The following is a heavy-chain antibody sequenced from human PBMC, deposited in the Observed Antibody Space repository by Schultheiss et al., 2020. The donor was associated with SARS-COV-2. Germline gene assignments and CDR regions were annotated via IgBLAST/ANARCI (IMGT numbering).Heavy chain of an antibody. CDR2: ISGSGGST. V-gene: IGHV3-23*01. Sequence: GGSLRLSCAASGFTFSSYAMSWVRQAPGKGLEWVSAISGSGGSTYYADSVKGRFTISRDNSKNTLYLQMNSLRAEDTAVYYCARDRGQVVRGVIIGGFDYWGQGTLVTVSS. D-gene: IGHD3-10*01. CDR3: ARDRGQVVRGVIIGGFDY. CDR1: GFTFSSYA. J-gene: IGHJ4*02.